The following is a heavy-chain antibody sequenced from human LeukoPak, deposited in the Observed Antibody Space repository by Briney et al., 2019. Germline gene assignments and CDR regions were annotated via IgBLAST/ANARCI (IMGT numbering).Heavy chain of an antibody. D-gene: IGHD6-13*01. CDR3: ARVGYSSSWSFDY. Sequence: NPSETLSLTCTVSGGSISSYYWSWIRQPPGKGLEWIGYIHYSGSTNYNPSLKSRVTISVDTSKNQFSLKLSSVTAADTAVYYCARVGYSSSWSFDYWGQGTLVTVSS. CDR1: GGSISSYY. J-gene: IGHJ4*02. CDR2: IHYSGST. V-gene: IGHV4-59*01.